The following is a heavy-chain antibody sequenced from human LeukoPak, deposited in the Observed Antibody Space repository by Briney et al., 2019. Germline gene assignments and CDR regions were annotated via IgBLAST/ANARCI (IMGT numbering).Heavy chain of an antibody. CDR3: ARATGSSWYPDYYYYMDV. CDR2: MNPNSGNT. J-gene: IGHJ6*03. D-gene: IGHD6-13*01. Sequence: ASVKVSCKASGYTFTSYDINWVRQATGQGLEWMGWMNPNSGNTGYAQKFQGRVTMTRNTSISTAYMELSSLRSEDTAVYYCARATGSSWYPDYYYYMDVWGKGTTVTISS. V-gene: IGHV1-8*01. CDR1: GYTFTSYD.